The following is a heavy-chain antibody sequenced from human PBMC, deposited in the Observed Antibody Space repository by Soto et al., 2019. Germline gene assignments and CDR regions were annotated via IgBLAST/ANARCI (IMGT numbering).Heavy chain of an antibody. V-gene: IGHV4-31*03. J-gene: IGHJ4*02. CDR2: GSHTGSR. CDR1: GASINTGGFY. CDR3: ARVKVTTESFDS. Sequence: SETLSLTCSVSGASINTGGFYWSWVRQFPGKGLDWIGYGSHTGSRYLNPSLRSRITISLDTPNNQFSLRLTSVTAADTAVYYCARVKVTTESFDSWGQGSLVTVSS. D-gene: IGHD4-17*01.